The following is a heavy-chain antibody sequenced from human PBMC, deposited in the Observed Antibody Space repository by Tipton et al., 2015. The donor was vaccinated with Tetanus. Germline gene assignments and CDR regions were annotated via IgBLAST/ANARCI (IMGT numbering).Heavy chain of an antibody. CDR3: ARDQTKDGAFLFGF. J-gene: IGHJ4*02. CDR2: ISAYNGKT. V-gene: IGHV1-18*01. D-gene: IGHD2/OR15-2a*01. Sequence: QLVQSGAEVKEPGASVKVSCKASGYNFVNFGISWVRQAPGQGLEWMGWISAYNGKTKYAQRLQGRVTMTTDRSASTAYMDLRRLRSDDTAVYFCARDQTKDGAFLFGFWGQGSRLTVSS. CDR1: GYNFVNFG.